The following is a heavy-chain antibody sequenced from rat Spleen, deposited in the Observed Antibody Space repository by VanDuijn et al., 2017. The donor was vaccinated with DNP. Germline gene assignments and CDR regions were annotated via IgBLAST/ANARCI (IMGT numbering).Heavy chain of an antibody. D-gene: IGHD1-10*01. V-gene: IGHV5S23*01. CDR1: GFTFSDYN. CDR2: ITGGRGTT. Sequence: EVQLVESGGGLVQPGRSLKLSCAASGFTFSDYNMAWVRRVPGKGLEWVASITGGRGTTSYPDSVKGRFTISRDNAQSTLYLQMTSLRSEDTATYYCTTVIYNNFDYWGQGVMVTVSS. CDR3: TTVIYNNFDY. J-gene: IGHJ2*01.